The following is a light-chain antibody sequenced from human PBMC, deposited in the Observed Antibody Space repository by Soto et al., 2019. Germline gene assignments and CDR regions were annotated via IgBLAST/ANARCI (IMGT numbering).Light chain of an antibody. CDR3: LSYADTAYV. V-gene: IGLV2-8*01. CDR1: SSDVGGYNY. Sequence: QSVLTQPPSASGSPGQSVTISCAGTSSDVGGYNYVSWYQQYSGKVPKLMIYEVSERPSGVPDRFSGSKSGNTAFLTVSGLQAEDEADYYCLSYADTAYVFGTGTKLTVL. J-gene: IGLJ1*01. CDR2: EVS.